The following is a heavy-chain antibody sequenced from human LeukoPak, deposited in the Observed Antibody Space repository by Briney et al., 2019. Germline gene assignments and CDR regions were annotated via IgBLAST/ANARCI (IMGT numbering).Heavy chain of an antibody. V-gene: IGHV1-69*01. D-gene: IGHD2-2*01. CDR3: AVGLGCSSTSCANWFDP. J-gene: IGHJ5*02. Sequence: GSSVKASCKASGGTFSSYAISWVRQAPGQGLEWMGGIIPIFGTANYAQKFQGRVTITADESTSTAYMELSSLRSEDTAVYYCAVGLGCSSTSCANWFDPWGQGTLVTVSS. CDR2: IIPIFGTA. CDR1: GGTFSSYA.